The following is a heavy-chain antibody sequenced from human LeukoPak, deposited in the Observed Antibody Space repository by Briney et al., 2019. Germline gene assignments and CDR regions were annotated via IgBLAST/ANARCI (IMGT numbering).Heavy chain of an antibody. V-gene: IGHV3-23*01. D-gene: IGHD1-26*01. CDR1: GFTFSSYA. CDR2: ISGNSGST. CDR3: AKVSAWAMVGATYFDY. J-gene: IGHJ4*02. Sequence: GGSLRLSCAASGFTFSSYAMSWVRQAPGKGLEWVSSISGNSGSTYYADSVKDRFTISRDNSKNTVYLQMNSLRAEDTAVYYCAKVSAWAMVGATYFDYWGQGTLVAVSS.